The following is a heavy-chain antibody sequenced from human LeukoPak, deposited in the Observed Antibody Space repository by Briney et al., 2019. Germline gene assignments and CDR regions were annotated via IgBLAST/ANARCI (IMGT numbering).Heavy chain of an antibody. D-gene: IGHD1-1*01. CDR3: ARGTGTGYMDV. Sequence: SETLSLTCTVSGGSISSYYWSWIRQPPGKGLEWIGYIYYSGSTNYNPSLKSRVTISVDTSKNQFSLKLSSVTAADTAVYYCARGTGTGYMDVWGKGTTVTVS. CDR1: GGSISSYY. CDR2: IYYSGST. V-gene: IGHV4-59*01. J-gene: IGHJ6*03.